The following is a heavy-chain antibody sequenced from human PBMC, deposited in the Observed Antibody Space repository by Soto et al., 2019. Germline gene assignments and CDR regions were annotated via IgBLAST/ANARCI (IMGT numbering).Heavy chain of an antibody. CDR1: GFTFDDYT. Sequence: GGSLRLSCAASGFTFDDYTMHWVRQAPGEGLEWVSLISWDGGSTYYADSVKGRFTISRDNSKNSLYLQMNSLRTEDTALYYCAKSPQDYYYGMDVWGQGTTVTVSS. CDR2: ISWDGGST. V-gene: IGHV3-43*01. CDR3: AKSPQDYYYGMDV. J-gene: IGHJ6*02.